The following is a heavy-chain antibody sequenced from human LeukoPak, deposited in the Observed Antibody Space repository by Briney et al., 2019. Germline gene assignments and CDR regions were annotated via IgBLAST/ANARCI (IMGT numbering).Heavy chain of an antibody. CDR3: ASPIVVVTQPSDY. CDR1: GFTFSSYA. J-gene: IGHJ4*02. CDR2: ISGSGGST. Sequence: GGSLRLSCAASGFTFSSYAMSWVRQAPGKGLEWVSAISGSGGSTYYADSVKGRFTISRDNSKNTLYLQMNSLRAEGTAVYYCASPIVVVTQPSDYWGQGTLVTVSS. V-gene: IGHV3-23*01. D-gene: IGHD3-22*01.